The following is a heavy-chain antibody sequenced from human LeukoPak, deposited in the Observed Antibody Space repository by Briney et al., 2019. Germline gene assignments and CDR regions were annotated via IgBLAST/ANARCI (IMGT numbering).Heavy chain of an antibody. CDR3: ANGKRRFLEWLLSASIFDY. CDR2: IGGTGGTT. Sequence: GGTLRLSCVASGFTFSSYGMSWVRQAPGKGVEWVSAIGGTGGTTYYADSVKGRFTISRDNSKNTLYLQMNSLRAEDTAVYYCANGKRRFLEWLLSASIFDYWGQGTLVTVSS. J-gene: IGHJ4*02. D-gene: IGHD3-3*01. V-gene: IGHV3-23*01. CDR1: GFTFSSYG.